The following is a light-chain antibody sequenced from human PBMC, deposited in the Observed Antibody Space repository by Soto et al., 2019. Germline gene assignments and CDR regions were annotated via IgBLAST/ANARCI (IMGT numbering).Light chain of an antibody. CDR3: AAWDDSLKGVV. Sequence: QSVLTQPPSASGTPGQRVTISCSGSSSNIGGNTVNWFQQLPGTAPKLLIYTNDQRPSGVPDGFSGAKSGTSASLAISGLRSEDEADYYCAAWDDSLKGVVFGGGTKLTVL. V-gene: IGLV1-44*01. CDR1: SSNIGGNT. J-gene: IGLJ2*01. CDR2: TND.